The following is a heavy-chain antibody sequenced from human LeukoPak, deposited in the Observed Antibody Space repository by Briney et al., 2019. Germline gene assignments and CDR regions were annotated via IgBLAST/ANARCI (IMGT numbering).Heavy chain of an antibody. D-gene: IGHD3-10*01. CDR1: GYIFTGYY. Sequence: GASVKVSCTASGYIFTGYYIHWLRQAPGQGLEWMGWISAYNGNTNYAQKLQGRVTMTTDTSTSTAYMELRSLRSDDTAVYYCARAMVRGVTGAALDYWGQGTLVTVSS. CDR2: ISAYNGNT. J-gene: IGHJ4*02. CDR3: ARAMVRGVTGAALDY. V-gene: IGHV1-18*04.